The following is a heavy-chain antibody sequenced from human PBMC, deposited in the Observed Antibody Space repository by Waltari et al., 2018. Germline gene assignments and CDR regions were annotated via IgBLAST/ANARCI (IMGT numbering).Heavy chain of an antibody. J-gene: IGHJ4*02. V-gene: IGHV4-4*02. CDR1: GDSMSTSDY. Sequence: QLQLQESGPGLVKPSGTLSLICAVSGDSMSTSDYWSWVRQPPGTGREWIGQVRGDGKTNYNPSFASRVTMSLDTSTYHFALKLTSATAADTALYYCARDRGRGLYLDTWGQGTLVTVSP. CDR2: VRGDGKT. CDR3: ARDRGRGLYLDT. D-gene: IGHD1-1*01.